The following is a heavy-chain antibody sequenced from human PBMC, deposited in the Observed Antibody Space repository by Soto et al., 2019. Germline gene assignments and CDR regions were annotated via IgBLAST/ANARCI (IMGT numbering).Heavy chain of an antibody. CDR1: GFSFSSFA. V-gene: IGHV3-23*01. CDR2: VSGRSGDT. Sequence: DVHLLQSGGGLVQPGGSLRLSCAASGFSFSSFALSWVRQSPGKGLEWVAAVSGRSGDTYYANSVKGRFTISRDNSQNTLLLQTNSMRAEDSAIYYCAKDPNYDFWSGFSAVYFDYRGQGTLVIVSS. D-gene: IGHD3-3*01. CDR3: AKDPNYDFWSGFSAVYFDY. J-gene: IGHJ4*02.